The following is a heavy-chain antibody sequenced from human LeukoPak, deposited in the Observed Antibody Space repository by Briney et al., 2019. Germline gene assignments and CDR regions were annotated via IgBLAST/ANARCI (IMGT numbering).Heavy chain of an antibody. Sequence: PGGSLRLSCAASGFAFSGYAMSWVRQAPGKGLECVSSINAIGGTTNYADSVRGRFTISRDNSKNTLYLQMNSLRAEDTALYYCAKRRGNILPSWYFDYWGQGTPVTVSS. CDR3: AKRRGNILPSWYFDY. J-gene: IGHJ4*02. CDR1: GFAFSGYA. V-gene: IGHV3-23*01. D-gene: IGHD1-26*01. CDR2: INAIGGTT.